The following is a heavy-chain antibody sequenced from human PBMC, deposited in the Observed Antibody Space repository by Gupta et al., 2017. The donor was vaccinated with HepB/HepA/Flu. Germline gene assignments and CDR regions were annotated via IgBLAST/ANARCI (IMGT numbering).Heavy chain of an antibody. J-gene: IGHJ6*02. D-gene: IGHD5-24*01. V-gene: IGHV3-21*01. Sequence: EVQLVESGGGLVKPGGSLRLSCAASGFTFSSYSMNWVRQAPGKGLEWVSSISSSSSYIYYADSVKGRFTISRDNAKNSLYLQMNSLRAEDTAVYYCARDRRGVEDYYYYYYGMDVWGQGTTVTVSS. CDR3: ARDRRGVEDYYYYYYGMDV. CDR2: ISSSSSYI. CDR1: GFTFSSYS.